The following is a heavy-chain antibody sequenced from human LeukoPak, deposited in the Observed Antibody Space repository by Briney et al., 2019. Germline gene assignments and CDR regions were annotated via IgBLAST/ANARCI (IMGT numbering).Heavy chain of an antibody. CDR1: GYTFTGYY. V-gene: IGHV1-2*06. D-gene: IGHD3-22*01. J-gene: IGHJ4*02. CDR2: INPNSGGT. CDR3: ATDAWGYYDSSGYYRQADY. Sequence: GASVKVSCKTSGYTFTGYYMHWVRQAPGQGLEWMGRINPNSGGTYYAQKFQGRVTMTRDTSITTAYMELSRLRSDDTAVYYCATDAWGYYDSSGYYRQADYWGQGTLVTVSS.